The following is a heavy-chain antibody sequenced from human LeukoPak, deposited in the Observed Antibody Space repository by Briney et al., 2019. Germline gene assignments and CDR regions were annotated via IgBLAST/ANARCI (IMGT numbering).Heavy chain of an antibody. D-gene: IGHD2-2*01. CDR3: ARVEDCSSTSCYGAFDI. CDR2: IIPILGIA. V-gene: IGHV1-69*04. Sequence: SVKVSCKASGGTFSSYAISWVRQAPGQGLEWMGRIIPILGIANYAQKFQGRVTITADKSTSTAYMELSSLRSEDTAVYYCARVEDCSSTSCYGAFDIWGQGTMVTVSS. J-gene: IGHJ3*02. CDR1: GGTFSSYA.